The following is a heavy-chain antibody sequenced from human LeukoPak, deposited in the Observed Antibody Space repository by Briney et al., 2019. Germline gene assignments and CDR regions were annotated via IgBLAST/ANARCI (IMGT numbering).Heavy chain of an antibody. CDR1: GFTFSSYA. CDR3: ARESRHGDYDGGGDFDY. CDR2: ISYDGSNK. V-gene: IGHV3-30-3*01. D-gene: IGHD4-17*01. J-gene: IGHJ4*02. Sequence: GRSLRLSCAASGFTFSSYAMHWVRQAPGKGLEWVAVISYDGSNKYYADSVKGRFTISRDNSKNTLYLQMNSLRAEDTAVYYCARESRHGDYDGGGDFDYWGQGTLVTVSS.